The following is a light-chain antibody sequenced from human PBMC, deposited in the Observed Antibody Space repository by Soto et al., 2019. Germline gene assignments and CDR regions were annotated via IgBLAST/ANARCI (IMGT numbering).Light chain of an antibody. CDR3: SSYTSSSPYV. CDR1: SSDVGGYNY. CDR2: AVS. V-gene: IGLV2-14*01. J-gene: IGLJ1*01. Sequence: QSALTQPASVSGSPGQSITISCTGTSSDVGGYNYVSWYQQHPGKAPKLMIYAVSNRPSGVSNRFSGSKSGNTASLTISGLQAEDEADYYCSSYTSSSPYVFGTGTKVTVL.